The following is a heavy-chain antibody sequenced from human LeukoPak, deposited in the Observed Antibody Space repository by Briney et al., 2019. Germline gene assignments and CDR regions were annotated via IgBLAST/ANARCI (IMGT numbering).Heavy chain of an antibody. CDR2: INPNSGGT. J-gene: IGHJ4*02. Sequence: ASVKVSCKASGYTFTGYYMHWVRQAPEQGLEWMGWINPNSGGTNYAQKFQGRVTMTRDTSISTAYMELSRLRSDDTAVYYCARELDYYGRTYYFDYWGQGTLVTVSS. CDR1: GYTFTGYY. V-gene: IGHV1-2*02. CDR3: ARELDYYGRTYYFDY. D-gene: IGHD3-10*01.